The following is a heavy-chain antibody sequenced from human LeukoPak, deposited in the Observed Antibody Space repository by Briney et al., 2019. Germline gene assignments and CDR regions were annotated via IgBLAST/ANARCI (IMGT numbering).Heavy chain of an antibody. CDR1: GFTFSRYW. V-gene: IGHV3-7*01. J-gene: IGHJ4*02. D-gene: IGHD3-10*01. Sequence: PGGSLRLSCAGSGFTFSRYWMGWVRQAPGKGLEWVTNIKQDGSETSYLDSVRGRFTVSRDNTKNSVYLQMNSLRAEDTAVYYCARDLLGVWAYWGPGTLVTVSS. CDR3: ARDLLGVWAY. CDR2: IKQDGSET.